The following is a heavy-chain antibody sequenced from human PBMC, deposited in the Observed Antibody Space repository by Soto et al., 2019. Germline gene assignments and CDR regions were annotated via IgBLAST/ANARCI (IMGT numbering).Heavy chain of an antibody. CDR3: ARGGQYSSWGVYW. D-gene: IGHD6-6*01. CDR2: IIPILGIA. Sequence: QVQLVQSGSEVKKPGSSVKVSCKASGGTFSSYTISWVRQAPGQGLEWMGRIIPILGIANSAQKSQGRVTITAQKPTNTAYVELKSLRSEDTAVYCCARGGQYSSWGVYWWGQGTLVTVSA. V-gene: IGHV1-69*02. J-gene: IGHJ1*01. CDR1: GGTFSSYT.